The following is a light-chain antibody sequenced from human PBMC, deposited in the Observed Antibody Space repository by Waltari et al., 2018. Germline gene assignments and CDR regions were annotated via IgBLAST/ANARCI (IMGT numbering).Light chain of an antibody. CDR3: QQYYSSPRT. Sequence: DIVMTQSPDSLAVSLGERATINCKSSQSVLYSSNNKNYLTWYQHKPGQPLKLLIYWASTRESGVPDRFSGSGSGTDFTLTISSLKAEDVAVYYCQQYYSSPRTFGGGTKVEIK. CDR2: WAS. CDR1: QSVLYSSNNKNY. V-gene: IGKV4-1*01. J-gene: IGKJ4*01.